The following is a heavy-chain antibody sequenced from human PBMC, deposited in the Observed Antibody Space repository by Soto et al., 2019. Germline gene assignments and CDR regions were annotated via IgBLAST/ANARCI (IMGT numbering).Heavy chain of an antibody. Sequence: GGSLRLSCAASGFTFSSYAMSWVRQAPGKGLEWVSAISGSGGSTYYADSVKGRFTISRDNSKNTLYLQMNSLRAEDTAVYYCAKDSPYSSGWSLAEYFQHWGQGTLVTVSS. J-gene: IGHJ1*01. V-gene: IGHV3-23*01. D-gene: IGHD6-19*01. CDR1: GFTFSSYA. CDR2: ISGSGGST. CDR3: AKDSPYSSGWSLAEYFQH.